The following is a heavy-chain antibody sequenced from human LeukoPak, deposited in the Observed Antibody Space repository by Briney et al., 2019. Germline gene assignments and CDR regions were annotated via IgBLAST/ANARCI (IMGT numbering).Heavy chain of an antibody. CDR3: ARDARTIFGVVITQYFQH. J-gene: IGHJ1*01. Sequence: PGGSLRLSCAASGFTFSSYSMNWVRQAPGKGLEWVSSISSSSSYIYYADSVKGRFTISRDNAKNSLYLQMNSLRAEDTAVYYCARDARTIFGVVITQYFQHWGQGTLVTVSS. V-gene: IGHV3-21*01. D-gene: IGHD3-3*01. CDR1: GFTFSSYS. CDR2: ISSSSSYI.